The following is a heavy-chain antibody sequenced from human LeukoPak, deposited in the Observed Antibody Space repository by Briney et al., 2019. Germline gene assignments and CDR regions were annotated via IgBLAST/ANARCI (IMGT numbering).Heavy chain of an antibody. V-gene: IGHV4-59*08. J-gene: IGHJ2*01. Sequence: SETLSLTCTVSGGSISSYYWNWIRQPPGKGLEWIGYIYYSGSTNYNPSLKSRVTIFMDTSKNQVSLKVSSVTAADTAVYYCARGVTAAGPYWYFDLWGRGTLVTVSS. CDR3: ARGVTAAGPYWYFDL. CDR1: GGSISSYY. CDR2: IYYSGST. D-gene: IGHD6-13*01.